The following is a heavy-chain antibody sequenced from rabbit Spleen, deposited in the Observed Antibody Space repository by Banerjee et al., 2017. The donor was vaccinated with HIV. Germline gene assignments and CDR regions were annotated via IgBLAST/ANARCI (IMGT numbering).Heavy chain of an antibody. Sequence: QLVESGGGLVQPGGSLKLSCKASGFTLSSYYMNWVRQAPGKGLEWIGYIDPVFGITYYANWVNGRFSISRENAQNTVFLQMTSLTAADTATYFCASGYSDVVLNLWGQGTLVTVS. CDR2: IDPVFGIT. J-gene: IGHJ4*01. V-gene: IGHV1S7*01. D-gene: IGHD1-1*01. CDR3: ASGYSDVVLNL. CDR1: GFTLSSYY.